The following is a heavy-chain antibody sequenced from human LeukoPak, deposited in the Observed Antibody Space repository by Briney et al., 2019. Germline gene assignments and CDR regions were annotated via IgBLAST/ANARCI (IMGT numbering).Heavy chain of an antibody. V-gene: IGHV4-38-2*02. CDR1: GYSISSGYY. Sequence: SETLSLTCTVSGYSISSGYYWGWIRQPPGKGLEWIGSIYHSGSTYYNPSLKSRVTISVDTSKNQFSLKLSSVTAADTAVYYCARAYNWNLNDYYYYYMDVWGKGTTVTVSS. CDR2: IYHSGST. J-gene: IGHJ6*03. CDR3: ARAYNWNLNDYYYYYMDV. D-gene: IGHD1-20*01.